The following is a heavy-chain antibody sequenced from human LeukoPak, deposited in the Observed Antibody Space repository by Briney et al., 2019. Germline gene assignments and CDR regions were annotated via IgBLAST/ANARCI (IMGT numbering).Heavy chain of an antibody. V-gene: IGHV3-30*02. D-gene: IGHD3-10*01. Sequence: PGGSLRLSCVGSTFTFSDYGMHWVRQAPGKGLEWVAFIRYDGTKTYYADSAKGRFTISRDNSKNTLYLEMNSLRAEDTAVYYCARDRHGSGSVPDYWGQGTLVTVSS. CDR3: ARDRHGSGSVPDY. CDR2: IRYDGTKT. J-gene: IGHJ4*02. CDR1: TFTFSDYG.